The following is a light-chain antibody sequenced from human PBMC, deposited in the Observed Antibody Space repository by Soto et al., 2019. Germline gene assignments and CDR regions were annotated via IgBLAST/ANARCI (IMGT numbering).Light chain of an antibody. CDR1: NSNIGAGYD. V-gene: IGLV1-40*01. CDR3: QSYDSILNVV. Sequence: QSVLTQPSSVSGAPGQRVTISCIGSNSNIGAGYDVHWYQQLPGTAPKLLIYGNINRPSVVPDRFSGSKSGTSASLASTGLQAEDEADYYCQSYDSILNVVFGGGTQLTVL. CDR2: GNI. J-gene: IGLJ7*01.